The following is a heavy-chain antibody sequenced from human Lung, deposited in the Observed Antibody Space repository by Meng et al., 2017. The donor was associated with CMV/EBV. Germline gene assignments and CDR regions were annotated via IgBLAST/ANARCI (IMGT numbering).Heavy chain of an antibody. CDR3: ARQTDTEGIAAARDV. Sequence: SXTLSLXCTVSGGSISSSSYYWGWIRQPPGKGLEWIGSIYYSGSTYYNPSLKSRVTISVDTSKNQFSLKLSSVTAADTAVYYCARQTDTEGIAAARDVWGQGTXVTVSS. CDR2: IYYSGST. V-gene: IGHV4-39*01. J-gene: IGHJ6*02. D-gene: IGHD6-13*01. CDR1: GGSISSSSYY.